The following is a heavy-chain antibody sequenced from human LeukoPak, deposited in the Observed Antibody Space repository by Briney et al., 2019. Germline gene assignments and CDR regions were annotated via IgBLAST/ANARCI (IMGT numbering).Heavy chain of an antibody. V-gene: IGHV4-39*01. CDR3: ARQARWFDP. J-gene: IGHJ5*02. CDR1: GGSISSSSYY. Sequence: SETLSLTCTVSGGSISSSSYYWGWIRQPPGKGLEWIGSIYYSGSTYYNPSLKSRVTISVDTSKNQFSLKLSCVTAADTAVYYCARQARWFDPWGQGTLVTVSS. CDR2: IYYSGST.